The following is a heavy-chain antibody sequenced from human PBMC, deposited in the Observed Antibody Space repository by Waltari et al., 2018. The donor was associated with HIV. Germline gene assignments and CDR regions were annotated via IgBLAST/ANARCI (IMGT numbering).Heavy chain of an antibody. CDR1: GGSVSSGSYY. CDR3: EREGYDFWGWFDP. J-gene: IGHJ5*02. Sequence: QVQLQVSGPGLVKPSDALSLTFTVSGGSVSSGSYYWSWIGQTPGKEREWIGEIYYSERTNNRSYMKSRVTISEDTSKNQFSLKRSCVTAAETAVYYWEREGYDFWGWFDPWGQGTLVTESS. CDR2: IYYSERT. V-gene: IGHV4-61*01. D-gene: IGHD3-3*01.